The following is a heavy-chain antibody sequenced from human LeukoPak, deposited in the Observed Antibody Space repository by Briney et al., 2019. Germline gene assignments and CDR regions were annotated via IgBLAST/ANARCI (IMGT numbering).Heavy chain of an antibody. Sequence: IPSQTLSLTCAVSGGSISSGSYSWSWIRQPPGKGLEWIGYIYHSGSTYYNPSLKSRVTISVDRSKNQFSLKLSSVTAADTAVYYCARGATTVSRYYFDYWGQGTLVTVSS. CDR2: IYHSGST. CDR3: ARGATTVSRYYFDY. CDR1: GGSISSGSYS. D-gene: IGHD4-17*01. J-gene: IGHJ4*02. V-gene: IGHV4-30-2*01.